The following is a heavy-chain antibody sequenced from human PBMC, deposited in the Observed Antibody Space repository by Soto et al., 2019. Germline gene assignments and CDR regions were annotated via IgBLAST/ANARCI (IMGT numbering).Heavy chain of an antibody. CDR1: GDYINSGDYY. D-gene: IGHD6-6*01. CDR2: IYKSGTT. V-gene: IGHV4-30-4*08. CDR3: ARSLSASSGWFDP. J-gene: IGHJ5*02. Sequence: QVHLEESGPGLVKPSETLSLTCTVSGDYINSGDYYWTWIRQSPGKGLEWMAYIYKSGTTYYNPSLTNRLLKSISMLTHPFPLQVTSVTAADTAFYYCARSLSASSGWFDPWGQGTLVTVSS.